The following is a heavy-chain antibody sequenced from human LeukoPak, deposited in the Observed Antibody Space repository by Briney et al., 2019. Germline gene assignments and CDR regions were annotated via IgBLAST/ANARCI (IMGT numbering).Heavy chain of an antibody. Sequence: SEALSLTCAVYGGSFSGYYWSWIRQPPGKGLEWIGEINHSGSTNYNPSLKSRVTISVDTSKNQFSLKLSSVTAADTAVYYCARRFGLRWKNMASYYYYYMDVWGKGTTVTVSS. CDR1: GGSFSGYY. V-gene: IGHV4-34*01. J-gene: IGHJ6*03. D-gene: IGHD4-23*01. CDR2: INHSGST. CDR3: ARRFGLRWKNMASYYYYYMDV.